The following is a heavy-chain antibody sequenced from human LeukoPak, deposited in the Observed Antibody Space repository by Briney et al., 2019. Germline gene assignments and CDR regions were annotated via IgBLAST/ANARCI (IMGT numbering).Heavy chain of an antibody. CDR1: GYTFSGYY. CDR2: ISPKSGGT. CDR3: ARDHYYDSYAYGY. V-gene: IGHV1-2*02. Sequence: ASVKVSCKASGYTFSGYYVHWVRQAPGQGLEWMGWISPKSGGTHYAPKFQGRVTMTRDTSISTVYMELSRLRSDDTAEYYCARDHYYDSYAYGYWGQGTLVTVSS. D-gene: IGHD3-22*01. J-gene: IGHJ4*02.